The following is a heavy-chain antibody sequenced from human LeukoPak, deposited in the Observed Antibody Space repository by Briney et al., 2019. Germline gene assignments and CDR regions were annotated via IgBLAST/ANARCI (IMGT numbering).Heavy chain of an antibody. CDR1: GLNFRYYA. J-gene: IGHJ3*02. Sequence: GGSLRLSCTVSGLNFRYYAMSWIRQTPGKGLEWVSTISGAISGSADTTYYADSVQGRFTISRDNSKNTLYLQMNSLRAEDTAVYYCATEYSSSWYGTFDIWGQGTMVTVSS. CDR3: ATEYSSSWYGTFDI. CDR2: ISGAISGSADTT. V-gene: IGHV3-23*01. D-gene: IGHD6-13*01.